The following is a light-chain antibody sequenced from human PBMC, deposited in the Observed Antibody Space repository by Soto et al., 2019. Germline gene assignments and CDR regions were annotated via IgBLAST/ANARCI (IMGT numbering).Light chain of an antibody. J-gene: IGKJ1*01. V-gene: IGKV3-20*01. CDR2: GAS. CDR3: QQYGSSPRT. Sequence: ESVLTQYPGTVSLAPGERATLSRRASQSVSSSYLAWYQQKPRQAPRLLIYGASSRATGIPDRFSGSGSGTDVTLTISRLEPEDFAVYYCQQYGSSPRTFGQGTKVDIK. CDR1: QSVSSSY.